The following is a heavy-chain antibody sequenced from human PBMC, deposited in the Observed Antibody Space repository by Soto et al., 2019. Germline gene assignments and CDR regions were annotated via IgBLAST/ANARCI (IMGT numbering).Heavy chain of an antibody. D-gene: IGHD6-6*01. Sequence: GGSLRLSCTASGFTFSSYGMHWVRQAPGKGLEWVAVIWYDGSNKYYADSVKGRFTISRDNSKNTLYLQMNSLRAEDTAVYYCARDPGPPIAARDYYYGMDVWGQGTTVTVSS. CDR1: GFTFSSYG. CDR2: IWYDGSNK. J-gene: IGHJ6*02. V-gene: IGHV3-33*01. CDR3: ARDPGPPIAARDYYYGMDV.